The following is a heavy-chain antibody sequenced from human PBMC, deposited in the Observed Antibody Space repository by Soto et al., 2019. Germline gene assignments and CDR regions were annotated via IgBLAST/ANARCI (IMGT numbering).Heavy chain of an antibody. CDR2: IIPILGIA. Sequence: SGKVSCKASGGTFSSYTISWVRQAPGQGLEWMGRIIPILGIANYAQKFQGRVTITADKSTSTAYMELSSLRSEDTAVYYCARDRGVNYYYGMDVWGQGTTVTVSS. J-gene: IGHJ6*02. V-gene: IGHV1-69*04. D-gene: IGHD1-26*01. CDR3: ARDRGVNYYYGMDV. CDR1: GGTFSSYT.